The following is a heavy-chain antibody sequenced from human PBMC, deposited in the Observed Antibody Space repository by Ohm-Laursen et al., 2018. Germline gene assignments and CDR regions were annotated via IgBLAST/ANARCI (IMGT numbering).Heavy chain of an antibody. D-gene: IGHD6-6*01. Sequence: SQTLSLTCTVSGDSISSYYWNWIRQPPGKGLEWIGYIYYRGRTNYSPSLKSRVTISVDTSKNQFSLKLSSVTAADTAVYYCARAGAVSLVHDYWGQGTLVTVSS. V-gene: IGHV4-59*01. CDR1: GDSISSYY. CDR3: ARAGAVSLVHDY. CDR2: IYYRGRT. J-gene: IGHJ4*02.